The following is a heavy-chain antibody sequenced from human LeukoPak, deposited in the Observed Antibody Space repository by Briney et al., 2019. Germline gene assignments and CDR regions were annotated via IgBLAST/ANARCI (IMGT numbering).Heavy chain of an antibody. J-gene: IGHJ4*02. CDR1: GFTFSSYA. D-gene: IGHD6-25*01. V-gene: IGHV3-30-3*01. Sequence: GGSLRLSCAASGFTFSSYAMHWVRQAPGKGLEWVAVISYDGSNKYYADSVKGRFTISRDNSKNTLYLQMNSLRAEDTAVYYCAREAAAFDYWGQGTLVTVSS. CDR3: AREAAAFDY. CDR2: ISYDGSNK.